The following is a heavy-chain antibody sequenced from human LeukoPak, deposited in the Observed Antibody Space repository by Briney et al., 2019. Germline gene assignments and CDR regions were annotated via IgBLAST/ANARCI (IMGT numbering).Heavy chain of an antibody. J-gene: IGHJ4*02. V-gene: IGHV7-4-1*02. CDR3: ARDAYIAAACPFDY. Sequence: ASVKVSCKASGYTFTNYAMNWVRQAPGQGLEWIGWINTNTGNPTYAQGFTGRFVFSLDTSVSTAYLQISSLKAEDTAVYYCARDAYIAAACPFDYWGQGTLVTVSS. CDR1: GYTFTNYA. D-gene: IGHD6-13*01. CDR2: INTNTGNP.